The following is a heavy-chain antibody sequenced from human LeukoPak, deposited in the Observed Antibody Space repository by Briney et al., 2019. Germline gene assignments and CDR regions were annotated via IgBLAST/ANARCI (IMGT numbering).Heavy chain of an antibody. V-gene: IGHV1-18*01. CDR3: ARDHTAARPNWFDP. CDR1: GYMFAVFG. D-gene: IGHD6-6*01. Sequence: ASVKVSCKASGYMFAVFGITWVRQAPGQGLEWMGSIRVHNGDTNYAQKFQGRLTMTTDTSATTAYMELRSLKSDDTAVYYCARDHTAARPNWFDPWGQGTLVTVSS. CDR2: IRVHNGDT. J-gene: IGHJ5*02.